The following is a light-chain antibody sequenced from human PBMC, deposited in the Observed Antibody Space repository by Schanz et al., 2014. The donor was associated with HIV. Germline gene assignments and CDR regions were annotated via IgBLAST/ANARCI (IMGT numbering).Light chain of an antibody. J-gene: IGLJ2*01. CDR1: NRDIGTYDF. Sequence: QSVLTQPASVSGSLGQSITISCTGTNRDIGTYDFVSWYQQHPGTAPKLLIYDVTKRPSGVSSRFSGSKSGNTASLTISGLQAEDEADYYCSSYTDNDTPHVVFGGGTKLTVL. CDR3: SSYTDNDTPHVV. V-gene: IGLV2-14*03. CDR2: DVT.